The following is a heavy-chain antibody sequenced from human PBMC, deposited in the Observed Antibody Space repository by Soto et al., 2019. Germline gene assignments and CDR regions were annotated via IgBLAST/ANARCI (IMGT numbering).Heavy chain of an antibody. CDR2: INPKSGGT. D-gene: IGHD1-26*01. J-gene: IGHJ4*02. Sequence: ASVKVSCKASGNTFTPNYIHCVRQAPGQRFEWMGWINPKSGGTKYPQKCQGTVTMTRDTSRSTVSMTLTRPTSHDTAVYYCARNLAKGGGSPGFDYWGQGTPANVSS. V-gene: IGHV1-2*02. CDR1: GNTFTPNY. CDR3: ARNLAKGGGSPGFDY.